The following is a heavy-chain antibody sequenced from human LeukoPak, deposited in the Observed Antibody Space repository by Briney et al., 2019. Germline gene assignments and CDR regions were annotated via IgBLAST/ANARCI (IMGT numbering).Heavy chain of an antibody. V-gene: IGHV3-23*01. CDR1: GVTFSSYA. J-gene: IGHJ3*02. Sequence: GGTLRLSCAASGVTFSSYAMSWVGHAPGKGLEWGSAIIGSGGSTYYGDSVKGRFTISRDNSKNTLYLQMNSLRAEDTAVYYCAKVDYDSSGYYYPDAFDIWGQGTMVTVSS. CDR2: IIGSGGST. CDR3: AKVDYDSSGYYYPDAFDI. D-gene: IGHD3-22*01.